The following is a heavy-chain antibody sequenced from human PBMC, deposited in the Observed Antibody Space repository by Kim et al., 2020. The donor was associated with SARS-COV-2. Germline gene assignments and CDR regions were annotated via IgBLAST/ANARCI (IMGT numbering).Heavy chain of an antibody. J-gene: IGHJ5*02. CDR1: GGSISSSSYY. D-gene: IGHD3-3*01. V-gene: IGHV4-39*01. CDR3: ARHRFDTIFGVVIIPGWFDP. CDR2: IYYSGST. Sequence: SETLSLTCTVSGGSISSSSYYWGWIRQPPGKGLEWIGSIYYSGSTYYNPSLKSRVTIFVDTSKNQFSLKLSSVTAADTAVYYCARHRFDTIFGVVIIPGWFDPWGQGTLFTVSS.